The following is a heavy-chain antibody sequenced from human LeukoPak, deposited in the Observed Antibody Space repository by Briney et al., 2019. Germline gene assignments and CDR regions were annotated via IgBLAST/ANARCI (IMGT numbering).Heavy chain of an antibody. J-gene: IGHJ4*02. D-gene: IGHD1-26*01. CDR3: VRDRGTYRPVDY. CDR1: AFSLNAYN. CDR2: ISYTGTYI. Sequence: GGSLRLSCAASAFSLNAYNMNWVRQAPGKGLEWVSSISYTGTYIYYADSVKGRFTISRDNAQNPLYLQMNSLRAEDTAIYYCVRDRGTYRPVDYWGQGTLVTVSS. V-gene: IGHV3-21*04.